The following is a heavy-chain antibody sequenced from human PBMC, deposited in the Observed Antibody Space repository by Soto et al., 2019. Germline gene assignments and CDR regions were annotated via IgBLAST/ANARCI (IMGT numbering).Heavy chain of an antibody. CDR2: INGDGSST. D-gene: IGHD2-15*01. CDR1: GFTLSSYW. CDR3: ARAYRDY. Sequence: EVQLVESGGGLVQPGGSLRLSCAASGFTLSSYWMHWDRQAPGKGLVWVSHINGDGSSTYYADSVKGRFTISRDNAKKTRYPQMNSLRAEDTAVYYCARAYRDYWSQGTLVTVSS. J-gene: IGHJ4*02. V-gene: IGHV3-74*01.